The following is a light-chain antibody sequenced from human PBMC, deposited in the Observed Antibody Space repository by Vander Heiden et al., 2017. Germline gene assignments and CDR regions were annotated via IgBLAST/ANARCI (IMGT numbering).Light chain of an antibody. Sequence: QSVLTQPPSVSGAPGQRVTISCTGSSSNIGAGYDVHWYQQLPGTAPKLLIYGNSKRPAGVPDRFSGSKAGTSASLAITGLQAEDEAEYYCQSDDSSLSVVFGGGTKLTVL. J-gene: IGLJ2*01. CDR1: SSNIGAGYD. V-gene: IGLV1-40*01. CDR3: QSDDSSLSVV. CDR2: GNS.